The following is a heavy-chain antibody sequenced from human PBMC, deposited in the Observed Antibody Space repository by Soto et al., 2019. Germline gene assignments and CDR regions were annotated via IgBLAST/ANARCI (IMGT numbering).Heavy chain of an antibody. CDR2: IIPIFGTA. CDR1: GGTFSSYA. J-gene: IGHJ4*02. V-gene: IGHV1-69*06. CDR3: ASPRNYYDSSGPQYYFDY. D-gene: IGHD3-22*01. Sequence: ASVKVSCKASGGTFSSYAISWVRQAPGQGPEWMGGIIPIFGTANYAQKFQGRVTITADKSTSTAYMELSSLRSEDTAVYYCASPRNYYDSSGPQYYFDYWGQGTLVTVSS.